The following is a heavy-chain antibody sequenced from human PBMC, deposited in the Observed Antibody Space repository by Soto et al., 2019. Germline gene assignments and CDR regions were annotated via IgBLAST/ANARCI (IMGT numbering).Heavy chain of an antibody. CDR3: ASDRAAAGLGQLLFDY. V-gene: IGHV3-30-3*01. J-gene: IGHJ4*02. CDR2: ISYDGSNK. Sequence: GGSLRLSCAASGFTFSSYAMHWVRQAPGKGLEWVAVISYDGSNKYYADSVKGRFTISRDNSKNTLYLQMNSLRAEDTAVYYCASDRAAAGLGQLLFDYWGQGTLVTVSS. CDR1: GFTFSSYA. D-gene: IGHD6-13*01.